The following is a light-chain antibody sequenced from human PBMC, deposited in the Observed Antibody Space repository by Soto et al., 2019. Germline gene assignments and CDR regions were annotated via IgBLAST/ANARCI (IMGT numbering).Light chain of an antibody. J-gene: IGLJ2*01. CDR1: SSDVGSYNL. CDR3: CSYAGSSTFVV. Sequence: QSALTQPASVSGSPGQSITISCTGTSSDVGSYNLVSWYQQHPGKAPKLMIYEGSKRPSGVSNRFSGSKSGNTASLTISGLQAEDEADYYCCSYAGSSTFVVFCGGT. CDR2: EGS. V-gene: IGLV2-23*03.